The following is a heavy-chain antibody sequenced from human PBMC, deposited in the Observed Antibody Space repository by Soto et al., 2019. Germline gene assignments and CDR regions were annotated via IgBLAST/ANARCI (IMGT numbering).Heavy chain of an antibody. D-gene: IGHD1-1*01. Sequence: EVQLVESGGGLVQPGGSLRLSCAASGFTLSDYSMHWVRQAAGKGLEYVSAISYKGDTTYYANSVKGRFTISRDNSKNTPYLQMGRLRAEDMAVYYCARVSGLGQAAFDIWGQGTMVTVSS. CDR3: ARVSGLGQAAFDI. CDR2: ISYKGDTT. V-gene: IGHV3-64*01. CDR1: GFTLSDYS. J-gene: IGHJ3*02.